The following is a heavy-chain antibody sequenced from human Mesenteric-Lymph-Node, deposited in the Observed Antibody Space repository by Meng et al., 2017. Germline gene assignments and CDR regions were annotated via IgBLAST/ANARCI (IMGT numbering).Heavy chain of an antibody. D-gene: IGHD1-26*01. Sequence: GRLQGPGPGLVKPSQTLSLTCTVSGGSISSGDYYWSWIRQPPGKGLEWIGCIYYSGSTYYNPSLKGRVTISVDTSKNQFSLNLSSVTAADTAVYYCARGQRSYSGSYPEWFDPWGQGTLVTVSS. J-gene: IGHJ5*02. CDR3: ARGQRSYSGSYPEWFDP. CDR1: GGSISSGDYY. CDR2: IYYSGST. V-gene: IGHV4-30-4*01.